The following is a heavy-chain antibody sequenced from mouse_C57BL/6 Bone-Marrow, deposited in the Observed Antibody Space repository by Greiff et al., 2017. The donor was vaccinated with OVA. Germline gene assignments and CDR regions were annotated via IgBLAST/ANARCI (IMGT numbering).Heavy chain of an antibody. CDR3: ERCYYGSSSDYFDY. CDR2: IYPGSGST. J-gene: IGHJ2*01. D-gene: IGHD1-1*01. V-gene: IGHV1-55*01. Sequence: VQLQQPGAELVKPGASVKMSCKASGYTFTSYWITWVKQRPGQGLEWIGDIYPGSGSTNYNEKFKSKATLTVDTSSSTAYMQLSSLTSEDSAVYYLERCYYGSSSDYFDYGGKGTTLTVSS. CDR1: GYTFTSYW.